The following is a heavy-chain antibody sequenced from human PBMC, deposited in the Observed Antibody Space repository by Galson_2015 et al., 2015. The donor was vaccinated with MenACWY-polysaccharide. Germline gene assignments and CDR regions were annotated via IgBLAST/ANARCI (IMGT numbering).Heavy chain of an antibody. CDR1: GYTFTSYD. Sequence: SVKVSCKASGYTFTSYDINWVRQATGQGLEWMGWMNPNSGKTGYPQKFQGRVTMTRNTSISTAYMELSSLRSEDTAVYYCAEGVAPDGIAVAKFLNDYWGQGTLVTVSS. CDR2: MNPNSGKT. CDR3: AEGVAPDGIAVAKFLNDY. D-gene: IGHD6-19*01. V-gene: IGHV1-8*01. J-gene: IGHJ4*02.